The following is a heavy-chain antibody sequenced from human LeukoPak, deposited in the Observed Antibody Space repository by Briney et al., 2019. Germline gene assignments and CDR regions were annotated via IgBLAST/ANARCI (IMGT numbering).Heavy chain of an antibody. J-gene: IGHJ4*02. CDR3: AKICRGGTGTPVDY. D-gene: IGHD1-7*01. V-gene: IGHV3-23*01. CDR1: GFTFSSYA. CDR2: ISGSGGST. Sequence: GGSLRLSCAASGFTFSSYAMSWVRQAPGKGLEWVSAISGSGGSTYYADSVKGRFTISRDNSKNTLYLQMNSLRAEDTAVYYCAKICRGGTGTPVDYWGQGTLVTVSS.